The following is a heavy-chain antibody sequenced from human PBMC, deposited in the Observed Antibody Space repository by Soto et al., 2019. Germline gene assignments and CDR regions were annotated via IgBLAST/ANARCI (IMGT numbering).Heavy chain of an antibody. CDR3: ARLITMVRGVIGWFDP. Sequence: ASVKVSCKASGGTFSSYAISWVRQAPGQGLEWMGGIIPNFGTANYAQKFQGRVTITEDESTSTAYMELSSLRSEDTAVYYCARLITMVRGVIGWFDPWGQGTLVTVSS. J-gene: IGHJ5*02. D-gene: IGHD3-10*01. V-gene: IGHV1-69*13. CDR1: GGTFSSYA. CDR2: IIPNFGTA.